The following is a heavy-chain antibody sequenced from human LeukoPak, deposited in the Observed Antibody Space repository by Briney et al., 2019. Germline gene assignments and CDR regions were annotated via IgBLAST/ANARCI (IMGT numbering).Heavy chain of an antibody. CDR3: ARVLRFLEWITLCYYMDV. Sequence: GGSLRLSCAASGFTFSSYSMNWVRQAPGKGLEWVANINEGGSEKYYVDFVKGRFTISRDNANNSLYLQMNSLRAEDTAVYYCARVLRFLEWITLCYYMDVWGKGTTVTVSS. J-gene: IGHJ6*03. D-gene: IGHD3-3*01. CDR2: INEGGSEK. CDR1: GFTFSSYS. V-gene: IGHV3-7*04.